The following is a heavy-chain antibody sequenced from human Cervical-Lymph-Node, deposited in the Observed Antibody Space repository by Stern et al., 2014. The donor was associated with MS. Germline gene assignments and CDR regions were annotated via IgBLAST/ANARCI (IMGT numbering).Heavy chain of an antibody. D-gene: IGHD3-22*01. Sequence: VQLEESGPGLVKPSETLSLTCTVSGGPISTFYWSWIRQPPGKGLEWIGQINYKGSTNYNPSLKSRVTMSVDTSKNQFSLKLSSVTAADTAVYYCGRRDYYDSSGYYDDAFDIWGQGTMVTVSS. CDR1: GGPISTFY. CDR2: INYKGST. J-gene: IGHJ3*02. CDR3: GRRDYYDSSGYYDDAFDI. V-gene: IGHV4-59*01.